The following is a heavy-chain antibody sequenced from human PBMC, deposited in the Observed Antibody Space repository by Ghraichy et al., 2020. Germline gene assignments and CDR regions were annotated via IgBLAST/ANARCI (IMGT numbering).Heavy chain of an antibody. V-gene: IGHV4-34*01. J-gene: IGHJ6*02. CDR1: GGSFSGYY. CDR3: ARGRGGKTRSVYYYYYYGMDV. CDR2: INHSGST. D-gene: IGHD3-10*01. Sequence: ESLNISCAVYGGSFSGYYWSWIRQPPGKGLEWIGEINHSGSTNYNPSLKSRVTISVDTSKNQFSLKLSSVTAADTAVYYCARGRGGKTRSVYYYYYYGMDVWGQGTTVTVSS.